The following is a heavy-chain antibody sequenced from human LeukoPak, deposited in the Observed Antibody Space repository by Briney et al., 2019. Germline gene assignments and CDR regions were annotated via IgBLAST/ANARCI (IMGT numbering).Heavy chain of an antibody. CDR1: GGSISSGSYY. D-gene: IGHD2-21*02. CDR2: INHSGST. Sequence: SETLSLTCTVSGGSISSGSYYWSWIRQPPGKGLEWIGEINHSGSTNYNPSLKSRVTISVDTSKNQFSLKLSSVTAADTAVYYCARPLYCGGDCYRAYDAFDIWGQGTMVTVSS. CDR3: ARPLYCGGDCYRAYDAFDI. J-gene: IGHJ3*02. V-gene: IGHV4-39*07.